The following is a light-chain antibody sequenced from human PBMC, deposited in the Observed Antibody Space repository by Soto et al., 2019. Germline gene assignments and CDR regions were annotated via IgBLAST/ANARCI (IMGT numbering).Light chain of an antibody. J-gene: IGLJ1*01. Sequence: QSVLAQPPSVSGAPGQRVTISCTGSSSNIGAGYDVHWYQQLPGTPPKLLIYGNSNRPSGVPDRFSGSKSGTSASLAITGLQAEDGANYYGQSFDSRRTCVFGTGTKVT. CDR3: QSFDSRRTCV. CDR1: SSNIGAGYD. V-gene: IGLV1-40*01. CDR2: GNS.